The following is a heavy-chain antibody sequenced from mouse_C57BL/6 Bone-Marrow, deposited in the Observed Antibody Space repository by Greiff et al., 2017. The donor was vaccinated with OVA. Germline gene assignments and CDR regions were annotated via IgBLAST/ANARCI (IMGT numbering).Heavy chain of an antibody. CDR2: INPSTGGT. J-gene: IGHJ4*01. CDR3: ARRGMGY. Sequence: VQLQQSGPELVKPGASVKISCKASGYSFTGYYMNWVKQSPEKSLEWIGEINPSTGGTTYNQKFKAKATLTVDKSSSTAYMQLKSLTSEDSAVYYYARRGMGYWGQGTSVTVSS. V-gene: IGHV1-42*01. CDR1: GYSFTGYY.